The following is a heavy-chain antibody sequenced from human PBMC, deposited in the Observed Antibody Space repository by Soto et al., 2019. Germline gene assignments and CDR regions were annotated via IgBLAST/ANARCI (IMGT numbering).Heavy chain of an antibody. Sequence: GESLKISCAASGFTFSSYAMHWVRQAPGKGLEWVAVISYDGSNKYYADSVKGRFTISRDNSKNTLYLQMNSLRAEDTAVYYCASEYSSSSSYYYGMDVWGQGTTVTVSS. J-gene: IGHJ6*02. CDR3: ASEYSSSSSYYYGMDV. CDR2: ISYDGSNK. V-gene: IGHV3-30-3*01. D-gene: IGHD6-6*01. CDR1: GFTFSSYA.